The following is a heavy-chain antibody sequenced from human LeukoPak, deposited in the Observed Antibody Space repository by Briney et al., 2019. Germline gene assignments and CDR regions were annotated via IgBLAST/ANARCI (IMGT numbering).Heavy chain of an antibody. CDR1: SGSIGSGGYY. Sequence: SETLSLTCTVSSGSIGSGGYYWSWIRQHPGKGLEWIGYIYYSGSTYYNPSLKSRVTISVDTSKNQFSLKLSSVTAADTAVYYCARADYYGSGWDWFDPWGQGTLVTVSS. CDR2: IYYSGST. V-gene: IGHV4-31*03. D-gene: IGHD3-10*01. J-gene: IGHJ5*02. CDR3: ARADYYGSGWDWFDP.